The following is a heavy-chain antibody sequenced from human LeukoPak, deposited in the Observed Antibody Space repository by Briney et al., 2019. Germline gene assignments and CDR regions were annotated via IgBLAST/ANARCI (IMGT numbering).Heavy chain of an antibody. D-gene: IGHD2-15*01. V-gene: IGHV4-59*01. CDR3: ARSGSYAAAGDY. CDR2: ISYTGST. J-gene: IGHJ4*02. Sequence: SETLSLTCTVSGGSISSYHWSWIRQPPGKGLEWIGYISYTGSTNHNPSLRSRVTISVDTSKNQFSLKLSSVTAADTAVYYCARSGSYAAAGDYWGQGTLVTVSS. CDR1: GGSISSYH.